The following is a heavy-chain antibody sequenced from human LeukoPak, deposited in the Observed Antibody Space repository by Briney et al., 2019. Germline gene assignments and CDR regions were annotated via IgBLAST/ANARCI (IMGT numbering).Heavy chain of an antibody. CDR2: FDPEDGET. J-gene: IGHJ4*02. D-gene: IGHD5-18*01. CDR3: ATDGPYTAMVKGGDY. Sequence: ASVKVSCKVSGYTLTELSMHWVRQAPGKGLEWMGGFDPEDGETIYAQKFQSRVTMTEDTSTDTAYMELSSLRSEDTAVYYCATDGPYTAMVKGGDYWGQGTLVTVSS. CDR1: GYTLTELS. V-gene: IGHV1-24*01.